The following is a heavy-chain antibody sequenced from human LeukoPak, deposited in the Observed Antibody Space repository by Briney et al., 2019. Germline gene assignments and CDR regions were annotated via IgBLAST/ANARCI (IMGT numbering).Heavy chain of an antibody. CDR2: IRGSGGST. CDR3: AKDLIVAVDFWSDNWFDP. D-gene: IGHD3-3*01. V-gene: IGHV3-23*01. CDR1: GFTFSSYA. Sequence: GGSLRLSCAASGFTFSSYAMSWVRQAPGKGLEWVSAIRGSGGSTYYADSVKGRFTISRDNSKNTLYLQMNSLRAEDTAVYYCAKDLIVAVDFWSDNWFDPWGQGTLVTVSS. J-gene: IGHJ5*02.